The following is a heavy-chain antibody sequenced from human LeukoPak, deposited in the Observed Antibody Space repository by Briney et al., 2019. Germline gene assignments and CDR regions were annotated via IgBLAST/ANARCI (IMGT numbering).Heavy chain of an antibody. CDR2: IYYSGSA. V-gene: IGHV4-39*01. D-gene: IGHD1-26*01. CDR3: AMGGENWFDP. J-gene: IGHJ5*02. CDR1: GGSISSYY. Sequence: SETLSLTCTVSGGSISSYYWGWIRQPPGKGLEWIGSIYYSGSAYYNPSLKSRVTISVDTSKNQFSLKLSSVTAADTAVYYCAMGGENWFDPWGQGTLVTVSS.